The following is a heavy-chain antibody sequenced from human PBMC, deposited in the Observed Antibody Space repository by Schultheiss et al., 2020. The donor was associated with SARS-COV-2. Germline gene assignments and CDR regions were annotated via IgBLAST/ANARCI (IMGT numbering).Heavy chain of an antibody. D-gene: IGHD6-13*01. Sequence: SGPTLVKPTQTLTLTCAFSGFSLSTSGVGVGWIRQPPGKALEWLALIYWNDDKRYSPSLKSRLTITKDTSKNQVVLTMTNMDPVDTATYYCAHRQGVWGTFDYWGQGTLVTVSS. CDR3: AHRQGVWGTFDY. V-gene: IGHV2-5*01. J-gene: IGHJ4*02. CDR2: IYWNDDK. CDR1: GFSLSTSGVG.